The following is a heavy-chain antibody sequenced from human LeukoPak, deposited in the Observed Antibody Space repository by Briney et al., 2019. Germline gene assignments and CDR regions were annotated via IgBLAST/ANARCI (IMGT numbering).Heavy chain of an antibody. CDR2: ISDNGGDT. CDR1: GFTFNNYA. CDR3: AKVLQWLARDAFDI. V-gene: IGHV3-23*01. Sequence: GGSLRLSCAASGFTFNNYAMSWVCQAPGKGLEWVSAISDNGGDTKYADSVKGRFTISRDNSKNTMYLQMNSLRAEGTAVYYCAKVLQWLARDAFDIWGQGTMVTVSS. D-gene: IGHD6-19*01. J-gene: IGHJ3*02.